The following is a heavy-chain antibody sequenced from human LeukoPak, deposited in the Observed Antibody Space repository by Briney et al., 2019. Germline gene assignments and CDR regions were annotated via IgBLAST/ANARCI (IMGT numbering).Heavy chain of an antibody. Sequence: ASVKVSCKASGYTFTSYAMHWVRQAPGQRLEWMGWINAGNGNTKYSQKFQGRVTITRDTSASTAYMELSSLRSEDTAVHYCAKQNPTMVRGVIITNWFDPWGQGTLVTVSS. J-gene: IGHJ5*02. CDR1: GYTFTSYA. V-gene: IGHV1-3*01. CDR3: AKQNPTMVRGVIITNWFDP. D-gene: IGHD3-10*01. CDR2: INAGNGNT.